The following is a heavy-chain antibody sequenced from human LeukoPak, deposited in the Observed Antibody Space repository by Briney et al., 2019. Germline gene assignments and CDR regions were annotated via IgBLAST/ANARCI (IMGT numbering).Heavy chain of an antibody. V-gene: IGHV1-18*01. Sequence: ASVKVSCKASGYTFTTYGFTWVRQAPRQGLEWMGWISAYNGDTNYAQKFQGRISMTTDTSTNTAYMELRSLRSDDTAVYYCARDRRYFDWLLSIRDAFDIWGQGTMVTVSS. CDR2: ISAYNGDT. CDR1: GYTFTTYG. J-gene: IGHJ3*02. D-gene: IGHD3-9*01. CDR3: ARDRRYFDWLLSIRDAFDI.